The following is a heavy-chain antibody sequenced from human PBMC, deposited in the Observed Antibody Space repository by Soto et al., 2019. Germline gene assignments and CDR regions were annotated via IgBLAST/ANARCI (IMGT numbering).Heavy chain of an antibody. CDR2: SRNKANSYTT. Sequence: EVQLVESGGGLVQPGGSLRLSCAASGFILSDHYMDWVRQAPGKGLEWVGRSRNKANSYTTEYVASVKGRFTISRDESKTSLYPRMTSLTTEDTAVYYCARAATPSQHWGQGTLVNVSS. J-gene: IGHJ1*01. CDR1: GFILSDHY. V-gene: IGHV3-72*01. D-gene: IGHD6-25*01. CDR3: ARAATPSQH.